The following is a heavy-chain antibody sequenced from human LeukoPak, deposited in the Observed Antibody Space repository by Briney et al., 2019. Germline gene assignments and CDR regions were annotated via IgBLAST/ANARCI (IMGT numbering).Heavy chain of an antibody. CDR1: GFTFSNYA. V-gene: IGHV3-23*01. Sequence: PGGSLRLSCAASGFTFSNYAMSWVRQAPGKGLEWVSAISGSGGTTYYADSVKGRFTVSRDNSKNTLYLQVNSLRAADTAVYYVLVVPAAITPLIWFDPWGQGTLVTVSS. J-gene: IGHJ5*02. CDR3: LVVPAAITPLIWFDP. CDR2: ISGSGGTT. D-gene: IGHD2-2*01.